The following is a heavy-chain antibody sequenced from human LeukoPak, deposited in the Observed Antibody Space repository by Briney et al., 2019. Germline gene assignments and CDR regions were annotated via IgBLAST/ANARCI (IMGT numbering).Heavy chain of an antibody. CDR1: GFTFSSYS. J-gene: IGHJ5*02. CDR3: ARDYLYYGLDQ. V-gene: IGHV3-48*01. CDR2: ISTSTTTI. Sequence: PGGSLRLSCEASGFTFSSYSMNWVRQAPGKGLEWISYISTSTTTIYYANSVKGRFTISRDNAKKSLYLQMNSLRVEDTAIYYCARDYLYYGLDQWGQGTLVTVSS. D-gene: IGHD3-10*01.